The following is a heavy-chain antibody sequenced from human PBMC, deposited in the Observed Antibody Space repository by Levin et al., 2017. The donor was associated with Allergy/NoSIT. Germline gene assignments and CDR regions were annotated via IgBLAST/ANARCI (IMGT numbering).Heavy chain of an antibody. CDR3: AKDEGLLWFGELSLPFDY. V-gene: IGHV3-30*18. Sequence: GGSLRLSCAASGFTFSSYGMHWVRQAPGKGLEWVAVISYDGSNKYYADSVKGRFTISRDNSKNTLYLQMNSLRAEDTAVYYCAKDEGLLWFGELSLPFDYWGQGTLVTVSS. CDR1: GFTFSSYG. D-gene: IGHD3-10*01. CDR2: ISYDGSNK. J-gene: IGHJ4*02.